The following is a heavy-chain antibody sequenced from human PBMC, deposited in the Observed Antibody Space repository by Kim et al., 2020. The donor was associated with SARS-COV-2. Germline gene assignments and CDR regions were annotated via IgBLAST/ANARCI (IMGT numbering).Heavy chain of an antibody. V-gene: IGHV4-31*02. CDR3: ARGITIFGVVTNGMDV. D-gene: IGHD3-3*01. J-gene: IGHJ6*02. Sequence: SLKERVTISVDTSKIQFSLKLSSVTAADTAVYYCARGITIFGVVTNGMDVWGQGTTVTVSS.